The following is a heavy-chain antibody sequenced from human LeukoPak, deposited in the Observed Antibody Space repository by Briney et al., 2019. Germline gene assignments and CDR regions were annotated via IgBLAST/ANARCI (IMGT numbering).Heavy chain of an antibody. CDR3: ARAKLQLAPRYYYMDV. J-gene: IGHJ6*03. CDR2: ISAYNGDT. V-gene: IGHV1-18*01. Sequence: ASVKVSXKASGYTFTSYGISWVRQAPGQGLEWMGWISAYNGDTNYAQKLQGRVTMTTDTSTSTAYMELRSLRSDDTAVYYCARAKLQLAPRYYYMDVRGKGTTVTVSS. CDR1: GYTFTSYG. D-gene: IGHD6-13*01.